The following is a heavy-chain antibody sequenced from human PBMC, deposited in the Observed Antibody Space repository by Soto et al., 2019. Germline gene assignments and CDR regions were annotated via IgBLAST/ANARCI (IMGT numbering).Heavy chain of an antibody. D-gene: IGHD5-12*01. J-gene: IGHJ4*02. Sequence: QVQLQQWGAGLLKPSETLSLNCAVTGGSLSGYYWSWIRQPPGKGLVWIGEVKAGGHTNYSPSLRGLVTLSSDTSNNQFSLRLNSVTAAETGVYYCARGQEGVVATHWDQGSLVTVSS. CDR3: ARGQEGVVATH. V-gene: IGHV4-34*01. CDR2: VKAGGHT. CDR1: GGSLSGYY.